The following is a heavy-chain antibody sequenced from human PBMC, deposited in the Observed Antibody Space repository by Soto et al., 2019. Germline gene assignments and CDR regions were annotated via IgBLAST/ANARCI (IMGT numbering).Heavy chain of an antibody. CDR3: ARGYCSGGTCPRHFDY. V-gene: IGHV3-23*01. CDR1: GFTFSSYA. CDR2: VSHSGSHT. Sequence: GGSLRLSCAASGFTFSSYAMIWVRQAPGKGLEWVSGVSHSGSHTYYADSVKGRFTISRDNSKNTLYLQMNSLRAEDTAVYYCARGYCSGGTCPRHFDYWGQGTLVTVSS. D-gene: IGHD2-15*01. J-gene: IGHJ4*02.